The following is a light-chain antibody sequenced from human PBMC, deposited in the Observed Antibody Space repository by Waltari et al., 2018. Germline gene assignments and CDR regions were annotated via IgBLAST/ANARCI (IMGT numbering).Light chain of an antibody. J-gene: IGKJ2*01. CDR2: DAS. V-gene: IGKV3-11*01. Sequence: EIVLTQSPATLSLSPGERATLSCRASQSVGTYLAWYQQKPGQAPRLLISDASYRASGIPARFSGSGSGTDFTLTISSLEPEDFAIYYCQQYGSSPPYTFGQGTKLEIK. CDR1: QSVGTY. CDR3: QQYGSSPPYT.